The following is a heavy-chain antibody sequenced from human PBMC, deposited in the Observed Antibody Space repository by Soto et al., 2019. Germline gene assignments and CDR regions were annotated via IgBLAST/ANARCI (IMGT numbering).Heavy chain of an antibody. J-gene: IGHJ4*02. Sequence: ETLSLTCSVSGDSIRNSFWTWIRQSPGKGLEWIGYVFSRGNANYNPSLRSRVTISLDTSQNQFSLKLSSVTAADTAVYYCARWSITVRYFDYWGQGTLVTVS. CDR2: VFSRGNA. CDR3: ARWSITVRYFDY. D-gene: IGHD3-9*01. V-gene: IGHV4-59*01. CDR1: GDSIRNSF.